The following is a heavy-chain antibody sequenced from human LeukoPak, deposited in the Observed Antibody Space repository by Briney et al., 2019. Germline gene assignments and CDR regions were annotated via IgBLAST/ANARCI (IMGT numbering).Heavy chain of an antibody. V-gene: IGHV1-18*01. CDR3: ARAGVNIGGIIVNSLDS. J-gene: IGHJ4*02. CDR2: ISGHNGNT. D-gene: IGHD3-16*02. Sequence: GASVKVSCKTSGYTFTNFGISWVRQAPGQGPEWMGWISGHNGNTKYAKNFQDRLKMTTDTSTTTAYMVLRSLTPDDTGVYYCARAGVNIGGIIVNSLDSWGQGTLVTVSS. CDR1: GYTFTNFG.